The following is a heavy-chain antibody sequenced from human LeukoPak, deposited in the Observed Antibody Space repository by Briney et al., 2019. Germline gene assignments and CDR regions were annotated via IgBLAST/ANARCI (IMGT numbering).Heavy chain of an antibody. J-gene: IGHJ5*02. CDR2: ISGSSTYI. D-gene: IGHD4-11*01. Sequence: GGSLRLSCAASGFTFSSYAMSWVRLAPGKGLEWVSSISGSSTYIYYADSVKGRFTISRDNAKNSLYLQMNSLRVEDTAVYYCARGLYSNNGVEWFDPWGQGTLVTVSS. CDR3: ARGLYSNNGVEWFDP. V-gene: IGHV3-21*06. CDR1: GFTFSSYA.